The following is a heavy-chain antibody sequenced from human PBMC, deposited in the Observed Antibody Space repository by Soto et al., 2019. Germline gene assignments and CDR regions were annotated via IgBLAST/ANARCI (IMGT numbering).Heavy chain of an antibody. CDR1: GFTFSGSA. V-gene: IGHV3-73*01. CDR3: TSRIVDVLGYCSGGSCYMDV. J-gene: IGHJ6*03. D-gene: IGHD2-15*01. CDR2: TRSKANSYAT. Sequence: EVQLVESGGGLVQPGGSLKLSCAASGFTFSGSAMHWVRQASGKGLEWVGRTRSKANSYATAYAASVKGRFTISRDDSKNTAYLQMNSLKTEDTAVYYCTSRIVDVLGYCSGGSCYMDVWGKGTTVTVSS.